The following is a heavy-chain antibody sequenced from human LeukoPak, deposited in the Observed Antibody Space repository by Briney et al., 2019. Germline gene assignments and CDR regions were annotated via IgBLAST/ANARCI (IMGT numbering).Heavy chain of an antibody. CDR3: ARWHFGLYYFDY. J-gene: IGHJ4*02. Sequence: GGSLRLSCAASGFSVSSNHMSWVRQAPGKGLEWVSVIYSSGNTHYADSVKGRFTISRDNSKNTLYLQMNSLRAEDTAIYFCARWHFGLYYFDYWGQGTLVTVSS. CDR1: GFSVSSNH. CDR2: IYSSGNT. V-gene: IGHV3-66*01. D-gene: IGHD2/OR15-2a*01.